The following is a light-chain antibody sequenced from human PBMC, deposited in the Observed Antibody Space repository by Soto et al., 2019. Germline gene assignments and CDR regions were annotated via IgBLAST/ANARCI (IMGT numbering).Light chain of an antibody. Sequence: EIVMTQSPATLSVSPGERATLSCRASQSVSSNLAWYQQRPGQAPRLLIYGASIRATGIPARFSGSGFGTEFTLTISSLQSEDFAVCYCQQYNNWPLTLGQGTKVDIK. CDR2: GAS. CDR3: QQYNNWPLT. J-gene: IGKJ1*01. CDR1: QSVSSN. V-gene: IGKV3-15*01.